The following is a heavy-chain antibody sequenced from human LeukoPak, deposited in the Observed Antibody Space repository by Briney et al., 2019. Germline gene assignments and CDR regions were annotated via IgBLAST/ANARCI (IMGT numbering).Heavy chain of an antibody. V-gene: IGHV4-61*02. CDR1: GGSISSGSYY. CDR2: IYTSGST. CDR3: AREGGGFDY. D-gene: IGHD3-16*01. Sequence: SETLSLTCTVSGGSISSGSYYWSWIRQPAGKGLEWIGRIYTSGSTNYNPSLKSRVTISVDTSKNQFSLKLSSVTAADTAVYYCAREGGGFDYWGQGTLVTVSS. J-gene: IGHJ4*02.